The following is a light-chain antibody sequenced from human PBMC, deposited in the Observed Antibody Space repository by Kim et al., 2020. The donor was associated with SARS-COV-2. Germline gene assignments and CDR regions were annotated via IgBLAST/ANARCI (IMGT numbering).Light chain of an antibody. Sequence: VSPGERATRSCRASQSVSSNLAWYQQKPGQAPRLLIHGASTRATGIPARFSGSGSGTEFTLTISSLQSEDFAVYYCQQYNNWPGTFGQGTKVDIK. V-gene: IGKV3-15*01. J-gene: IGKJ1*01. CDR3: QQYNNWPGT. CDR2: GAS. CDR1: QSVSSN.